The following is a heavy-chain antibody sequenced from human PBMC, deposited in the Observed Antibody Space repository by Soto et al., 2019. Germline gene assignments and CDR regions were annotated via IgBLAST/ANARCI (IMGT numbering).Heavy chain of an antibody. D-gene: IGHD6-19*01. Sequence: PGGSLRLSCAASGFTFSSYAMSWVSQAPGKGLEWVSAISGSGGSTYYADSVKGRFTISRDNSKNTLYLQMNSLRAEDTAVYYCAKAGGQYSSGWYYYYYGMDVWGQGTTVTVSS. CDR2: ISGSGGST. CDR3: AKAGGQYSSGWYYYYYGMDV. V-gene: IGHV3-23*01. CDR1: GFTFSSYA. J-gene: IGHJ6*02.